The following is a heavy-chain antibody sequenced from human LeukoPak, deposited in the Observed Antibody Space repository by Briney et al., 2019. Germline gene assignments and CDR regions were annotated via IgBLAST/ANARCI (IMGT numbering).Heavy chain of an antibody. CDR1: GFTFSSYS. D-gene: IGHD3-22*01. CDR2: ISSSSSYI. J-gene: IGHJ4*02. Sequence: GGSLRLSCAASGFTFSSYSMNWVRQAPGKGLEWVSSISSSSSYIYYADSVKGRFTISRDNAKNSLYLQMNSLRAEDTAAYYCARDYDSSGYYRFTLDYWGQGTLVTVSS. CDR3: ARDYDSSGYYRFTLDY. V-gene: IGHV3-21*01.